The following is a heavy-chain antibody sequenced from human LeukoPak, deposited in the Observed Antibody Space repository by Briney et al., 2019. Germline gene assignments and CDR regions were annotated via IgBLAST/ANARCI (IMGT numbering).Heavy chain of an antibody. D-gene: IGHD4-17*01. CDR3: AKDSVKVTTVRRVPHYMDV. Sequence: PGGSLRLSCAASGFTFSSYVMHWVRQAPGKGLEWVAFIRYDGSIKYYADSVKGRFTISRDNSKNTLYLQMNSLRAEDTAVYYCAKDSVKVTTVRRVPHYMDVWGKGTTVTISS. CDR2: IRYDGSIK. CDR1: GFTFSSYV. J-gene: IGHJ6*03. V-gene: IGHV3-30*02.